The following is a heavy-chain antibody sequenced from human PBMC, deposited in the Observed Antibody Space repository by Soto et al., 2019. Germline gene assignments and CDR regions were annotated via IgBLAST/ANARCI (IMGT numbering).Heavy chain of an antibody. CDR1: GYTFTGHY. CDR2: VNPISGGT. D-gene: IGHD3-10*01. Sequence: QVQLVQSGAEVKKPGASVKVSCKASGYTFTGHYILWVRQAPGQGLEWMGWVNPISGGTIYAQKFRGWVTMPRDTSTSTAYLELRSLTSDATAVYYCAKAKNFGSGELDYWGQGTLVTVSS. V-gene: IGHV1-2*04. J-gene: IGHJ4*02. CDR3: AKAKNFGSGELDY.